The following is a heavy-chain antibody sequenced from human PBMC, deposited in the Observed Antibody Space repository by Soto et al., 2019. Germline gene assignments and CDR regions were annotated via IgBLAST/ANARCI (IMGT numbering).Heavy chain of an antibody. V-gene: IGHV1-8*01. D-gene: IGHD3-3*01. CDR3: ARVQPDYNFWSGYYFDS. CDR1: GYTFTSYD. J-gene: IGHJ4*02. CDR2: MNPNSGNT. Sequence: QVQLVQSGAEVKKPGASVKVSCKASGYTFTSYDINWVRQATGQGLEWMGWMNPNSGNTGYAQKFQGRVTMTRNTSISTAYMELSSLRSEDTAVYYCARVQPDYNFWSGYYFDSWGQGTLVTVSS.